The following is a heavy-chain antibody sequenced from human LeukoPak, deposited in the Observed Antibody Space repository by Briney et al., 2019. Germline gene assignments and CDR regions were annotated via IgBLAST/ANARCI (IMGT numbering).Heavy chain of an antibody. CDR1: GFTFSSHA. V-gene: IGHV3-23*01. CDR3: ARDPGVVAFHYFDY. Sequence: HPGGSLRLSCAAPGFTFSSHAMGWVRQAPGKGLEWGSGIGGLGGSTYYAGSVKGRFTISRDNSQNTLYLHMNSLRDDDTAVYYCARDPGVVAFHYFDYWGQGSLVTVSS. J-gene: IGHJ4*02. D-gene: IGHD3-3*01. CDR2: IGGLGGST.